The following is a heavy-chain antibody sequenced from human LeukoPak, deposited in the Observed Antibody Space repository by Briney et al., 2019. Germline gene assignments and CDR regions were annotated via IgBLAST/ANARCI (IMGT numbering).Heavy chain of an antibody. J-gene: IGHJ4*02. CDR1: GFTFSNAW. CDR3: TTGSTAPPYYFDY. V-gene: IGHV3-15*01. CDR2: IKSKTDGGTT. Sequence: GGSLRLSCAASGFTFSNAWMSWVRQAPGKGLEWVGRIKSKTDGGTTDYAAPVKGRFTISRDDSKNTLYLQMNSLKTEDTAVYYCTTGSTAPPYYFDYWGQGTLVTVSS.